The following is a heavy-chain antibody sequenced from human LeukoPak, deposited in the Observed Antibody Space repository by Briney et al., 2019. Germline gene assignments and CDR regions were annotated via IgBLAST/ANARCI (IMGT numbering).Heavy chain of an antibody. D-gene: IGHD4-11*01. CDR1: GFTFGDYA. J-gene: IGHJ4*02. CDR2: IRSKGYGGTT. CDR3: TRPTVTALTYYYFDY. Sequence: GGSLRLSCTASGFTFGDYAMSWVRQAPGKGLEWVGFIRSKGYGGTTEYAASVKGRFTISRDDSKSIAYLQMNSLKTEDTAVYYCTRPTVTALTYYYFDYWGQGTLVTVSS. V-gene: IGHV3-49*04.